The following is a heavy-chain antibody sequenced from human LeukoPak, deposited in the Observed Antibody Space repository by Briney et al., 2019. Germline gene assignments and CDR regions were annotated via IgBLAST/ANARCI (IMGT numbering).Heavy chain of an antibody. J-gene: IGHJ4*02. Sequence: SGTLSLTCAVSGGSIRSSNWWSWVRQSPGKGLEWIGEIYHSGSTNYNPSLKSRVTISVDTSKNQFSLKLSSVTAADTAVYYRARGGFGELLSEFDYWGQGTLVTVSS. V-gene: IGHV4-4*02. CDR2: IYHSGST. CDR1: GGSIRSSNW. CDR3: ARGGFGELLSEFDY. D-gene: IGHD3-10*01.